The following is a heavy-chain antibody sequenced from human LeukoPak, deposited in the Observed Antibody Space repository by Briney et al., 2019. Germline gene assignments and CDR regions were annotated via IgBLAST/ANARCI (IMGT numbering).Heavy chain of an antibody. CDR2: INPSGDST. Sequence: ASVKVSCKASGYSFTNYYMHWVRQAPGQGLEWMGIINPSGDSTSYAQKFQGRVTMTRDMSTSTAYMELSSLRSEDTAVYYCARAYYEDAFDIWGQGTMVTVSS. V-gene: IGHV1-46*01. J-gene: IGHJ3*02. CDR1: GYSFTNYY. D-gene: IGHD3-22*01. CDR3: ARAYYEDAFDI.